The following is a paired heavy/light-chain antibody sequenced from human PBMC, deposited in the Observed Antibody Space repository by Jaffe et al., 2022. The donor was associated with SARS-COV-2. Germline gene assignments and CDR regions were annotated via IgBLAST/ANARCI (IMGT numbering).Heavy chain of an antibody. D-gene: IGHD6-6*01. CDR2: IYTSGST. CDR1: GASISFGSYY. V-gene: IGHV4-61*02. Sequence: QVQLQESGPGLVKPSQTLSLTCTVSGASISFGSYYWSWIRQPAGKGLEWIGHIYTSGSTKYNPSLKSRVTISIDTSKNQFSLNLSSVTAADTAVYYCAIAFSQLAPFDPWGQGTLVTVSS. CDR3: AIAFSQLAPFDP. J-gene: IGHJ5*02.
Light chain of an antibody. V-gene: IGKV1-39*01. Sequence: DIQMTQSPSSLSASIGDRVTITCRASQSISSFLNWFQQKPGKAPKLLIFAASNVQSGVPSRFSGSGSGTDFTLTISSLQPEDFATYYCQQSYTTLYTFGQGTKLEIK. CDR2: AAS. CDR3: QQSYTTLYT. CDR1: QSISSF. J-gene: IGKJ2*01.